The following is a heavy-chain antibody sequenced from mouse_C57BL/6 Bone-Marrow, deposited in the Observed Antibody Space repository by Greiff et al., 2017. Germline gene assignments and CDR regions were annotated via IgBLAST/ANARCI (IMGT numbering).Heavy chain of an antibody. CDR1: GYTFTSYW. Sequence: QVQLRQPGAELVRPGSSVKLSCKASGYTFTSYWMHWVKQRPIQGLEWIGNIDPSDSETHYNQKFKDKATLTVDKSSSTAYMQLSSLTSEDSAVYYCATITTVVAVDYWGQGTTLTVSS. J-gene: IGHJ2*01. D-gene: IGHD1-1*01. CDR3: ATITTVVAVDY. V-gene: IGHV1-52*01. CDR2: IDPSDSET.